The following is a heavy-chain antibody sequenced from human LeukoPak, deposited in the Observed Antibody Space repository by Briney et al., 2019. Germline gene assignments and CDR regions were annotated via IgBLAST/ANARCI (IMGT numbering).Heavy chain of an antibody. J-gene: IGHJ5*01. D-gene: IGHD3-16*01. Sequence: PGGSLRLSCAASGFTFSDYYMTWIRQAPGKGLEWVSYISTSGSGSTIYYADSVKGRFTISRDNAKNSLYLQMNSLRAEDTAVYYCARGGLRRFDSWGQGTLVTVSS. V-gene: IGHV3-11*01. CDR2: ISTSGSGSTI. CDR3: ARGGLRRFDS. CDR1: GFTFSDYY.